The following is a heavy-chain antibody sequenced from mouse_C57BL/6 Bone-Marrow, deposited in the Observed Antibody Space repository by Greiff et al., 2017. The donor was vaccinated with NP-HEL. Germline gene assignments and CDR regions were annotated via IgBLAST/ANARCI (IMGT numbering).Heavy chain of an antibody. CDR2: ISYDGSN. Sequence: VQLKQSGPGLVKPSQSLSLTCSVTGYSITSGYYWNWIRQFPGNKLEWMGYISYDGSNNYNPSLKNRISITRDTSKNQFFLKLNSVTTEDTATYYCARSTVVAPYYAMDYWGQGTSVTVSS. CDR1: GYSITSGYY. V-gene: IGHV3-6*01. CDR3: ARSTVVAPYYAMDY. J-gene: IGHJ4*01. D-gene: IGHD1-1*01.